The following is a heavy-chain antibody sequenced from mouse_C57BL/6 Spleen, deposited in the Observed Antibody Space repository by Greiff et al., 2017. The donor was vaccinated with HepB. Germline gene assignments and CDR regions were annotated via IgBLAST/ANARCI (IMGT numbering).Heavy chain of an antibody. D-gene: IGHD1-1*01. CDR2: INYDGSST. V-gene: IGHV5-16*01. CDR3: AREWYYGSSYGYFDV. CDR1: GFTFSDYY. Sequence: EVQRVESEGGLVQPGSSMKLSCTASGFTFSDYYMAWVRQVPEKGLEWVANINYDGSSTYYLDSLKSRFIISRDNAKNILYLQMSSLKSEDTATYYCAREWYYGSSYGYFDVWGTGTTVTVSS. J-gene: IGHJ1*03.